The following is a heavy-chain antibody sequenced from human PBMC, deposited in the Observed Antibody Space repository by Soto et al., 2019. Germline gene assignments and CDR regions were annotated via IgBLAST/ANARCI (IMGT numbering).Heavy chain of an antibody. V-gene: IGHV4-34*01. CDR1: GGSFSGYY. Sequence: PSETLSLTCAVYGGSFSGYYWSWIRQPPGKGLEWIGEINHSGSTNYNPSLKSRITISVDTSKNQFSLKLSSVTATDTAVYYCARHGYGDHFDYWGQGTLVTVSS. CDR3: ARHGYGDHFDY. CDR2: INHSGST. J-gene: IGHJ4*02. D-gene: IGHD4-17*01.